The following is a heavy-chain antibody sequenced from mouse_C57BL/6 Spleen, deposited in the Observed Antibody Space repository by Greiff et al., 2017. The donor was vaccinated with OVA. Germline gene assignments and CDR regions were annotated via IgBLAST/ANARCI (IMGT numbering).Heavy chain of an antibody. CDR2: IYPGDGDT. J-gene: IGHJ2*01. Sequence: VQLQQSGPELVKPGASVKISCKASGYAFSSSWMNWVKQRPGTGLEWIGRIYPGDGDTNYNGKFKGKATLTADKSSSTAYMQLSSLTSEDSAVYFCAGSNFDYWGQGTTLTVSS. CDR1: GYAFSSSW. V-gene: IGHV1-82*01. CDR3: AGSNFDY.